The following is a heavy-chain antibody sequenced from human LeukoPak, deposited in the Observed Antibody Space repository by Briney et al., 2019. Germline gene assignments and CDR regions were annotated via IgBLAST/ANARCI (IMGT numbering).Heavy chain of an antibody. CDR3: ANEVRPNDY. Sequence: GGSLRLSCAASGFTFSNAWMSWVRQAPGKGLEWVASIDISGGSTYYEDSVQGRFTISRDNSKSTLYLEMNSLRVEDTALYYCANEVRPNDYWGQGTLVTVSS. J-gene: IGHJ4*02. D-gene: IGHD1-1*01. CDR2: IDISGGST. V-gene: IGHV3-23*01. CDR1: GFTFSNAW.